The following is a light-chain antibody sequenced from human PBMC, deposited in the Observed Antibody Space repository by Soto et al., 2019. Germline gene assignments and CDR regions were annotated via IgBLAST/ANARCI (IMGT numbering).Light chain of an antibody. V-gene: IGKV3-20*01. CDR1: QSVSSSY. CDR2: GAS. CDR3: QQYGSSP. J-gene: IGKJ1*01. Sequence: EIVLTHSPGTLSLSPGERATLSCRASQSVSSSYLAWYQQKPGQAPRLLIYGASSRATGITDRFSGSGSGTGFTLTISRLEPGDFAVCYCQQYGSSPLGQGTKVEIK.